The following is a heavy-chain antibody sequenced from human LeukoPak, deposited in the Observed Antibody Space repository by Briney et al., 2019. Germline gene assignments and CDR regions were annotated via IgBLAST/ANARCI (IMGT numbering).Heavy chain of an antibody. J-gene: IGHJ4*02. V-gene: IGHV1-69*13. CDR2: IIPIFGTA. Sequence: SVKVSCKASGGTFSSYAISWVRQAPGQGLEWMGGIIPIFGTANYAQKFQGRVTITADESTSTAYMELSSLKSEDTAVYYCARGIAAAGTRDRFDYWGQGTLVTVSS. CDR3: ARGIAAAGTRDRFDY. CDR1: GGTFSSYA. D-gene: IGHD6-13*01.